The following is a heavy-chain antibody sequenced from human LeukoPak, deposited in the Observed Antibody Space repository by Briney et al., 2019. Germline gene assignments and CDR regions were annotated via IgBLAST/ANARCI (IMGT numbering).Heavy chain of an antibody. J-gene: IGHJ4*02. CDR2: IYPGDSDT. Sequence: GESLKISCKGSGYSFTSYWIGWVRQMPGKGLEWMGIIYPGDSDTRYSPSFQGQVTISADKSISTAYLQWSSLKALDTAMYYCARHKDTAMVYFDYWGQGTLVTVSS. D-gene: IGHD5-18*01. CDR3: ARHKDTAMVYFDY. CDR1: GYSFTSYW. V-gene: IGHV5-51*01.